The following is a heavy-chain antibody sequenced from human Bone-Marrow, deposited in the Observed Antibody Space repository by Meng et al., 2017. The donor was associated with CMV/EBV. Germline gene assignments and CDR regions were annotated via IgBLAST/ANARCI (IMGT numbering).Heavy chain of an antibody. Sequence: ASVKVSCKVSGYTLTELSMHWVRQAPGKGLEWMGGFDPEDGETIYAQKFQGRVTMTEDTSTDTAYMELSSLRSEDTAVYYCATARLPTIFGVVYDAFAIWGPGTMVTCSS. J-gene: IGHJ3*02. CDR1: GYTLTELS. V-gene: IGHV1-24*01. CDR2: FDPEDGET. D-gene: IGHD3-3*01. CDR3: ATARLPTIFGVVYDAFAI.